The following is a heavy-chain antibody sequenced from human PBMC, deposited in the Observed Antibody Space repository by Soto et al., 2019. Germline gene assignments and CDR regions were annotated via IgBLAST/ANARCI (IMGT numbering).Heavy chain of an antibody. D-gene: IGHD6-19*01. CDR3: ARGGELAGWMPFDS. V-gene: IGHV1-69*01. Sequence: QVHLVQSGAEVKKPGSSVKVSCRASGGTFNTYGFNWLRQAPGQGLEWMGGIIPLFGTTTYAQNFQGRFTITADESTTTAYMEMSVLTSADTAVYFCARGGELAGWMPFDSWGQGTLVTVSS. CDR1: GGTFNTYG. CDR2: IIPLFGTT. J-gene: IGHJ4*02.